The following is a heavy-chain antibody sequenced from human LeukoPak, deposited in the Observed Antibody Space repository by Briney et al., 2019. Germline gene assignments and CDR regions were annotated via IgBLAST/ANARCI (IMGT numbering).Heavy chain of an antibody. J-gene: IGHJ3*02. CDR2: ISSSSSTI. CDR3: AREAGLKAFDI. V-gene: IGHV3-48*04. Sequence: GGSLRLSCAASGFTFSSYSMNWVRQAPGKGPEWVSYISSSSSTIYYADSVKGRFTISRDNARDSLYLQMNSLRAEDTAVYYCAREAGLKAFDIWGQGTMVTVSS. D-gene: IGHD6-19*01. CDR1: GFTFSSYS.